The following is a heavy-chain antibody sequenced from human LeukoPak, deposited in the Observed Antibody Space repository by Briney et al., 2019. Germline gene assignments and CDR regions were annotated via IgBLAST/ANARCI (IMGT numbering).Heavy chain of an antibody. J-gene: IGHJ6*03. CDR1: GFTFSSYG. D-gene: IGHD3-9*01. CDR3: ARVAVRYHPYYYYMDV. Sequence: GGSLRLSCAASGFTFSSYGMHWVRQAPGKGLEWVAVIWYDGSNKYYADSVKGRFTISRDNSKNTLYLQMNSLRAEDTAVYYCARVAVRYHPYYYYMDVWGKGTTVTVSS. CDR2: IWYDGSNK. V-gene: IGHV3-33*01.